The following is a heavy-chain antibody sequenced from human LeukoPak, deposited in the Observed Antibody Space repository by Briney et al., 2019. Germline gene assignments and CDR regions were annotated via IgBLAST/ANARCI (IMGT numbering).Heavy chain of an antibody. CDR1: GFTFSTYA. V-gene: IGHV3-23*01. CDR3: AKESYYDILTGFSDS. Sequence: GGSLRLSCAASGFTFSTYAMSWVRQAPGKGLAWVSTITGTGGNTYYADSVKGRFTISRDNSKNTLYLQMKSLRAEDTATYYCAKESYYDILTGFSDSWGQGTLVTVSS. CDR2: ITGTGGNT. D-gene: IGHD3-9*01. J-gene: IGHJ4*02.